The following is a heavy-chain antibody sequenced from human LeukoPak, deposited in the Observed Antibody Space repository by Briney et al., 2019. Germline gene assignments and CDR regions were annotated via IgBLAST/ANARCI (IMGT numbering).Heavy chain of an antibody. CDR3: ARSYQGAQ. Sequence: SETLSLTCTVSGGSVSSSPYYVSWIRQPPGKGLEWIGYIHYTGTTNYNPSLKSRVTISEDTSKNKFSLKVSSVTAADTAVYYCARSYQGAQGGPGTLVTVSS. CDR1: GGSVSSSPYY. V-gene: IGHV4-61*01. J-gene: IGHJ4*02. D-gene: IGHD2-2*01. CDR2: IHYTGTT.